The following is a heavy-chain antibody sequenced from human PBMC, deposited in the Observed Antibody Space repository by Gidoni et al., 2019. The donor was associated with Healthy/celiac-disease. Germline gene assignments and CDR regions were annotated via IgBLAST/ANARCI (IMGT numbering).Heavy chain of an antibody. CDR3: AKISSGPGVY. V-gene: IGHV3-23*01. D-gene: IGHD6-19*01. J-gene: IGHJ4*02. Sequence: EVQLLESGVGWVQPGGSLRLSCAAAGFTFSSYAMSWVRPAPGKGLEWVSAISGSGGSTYYADSVKGLFTISRDNSKNTLYLQMNSLRAEDTAVYYCAKISSGPGVYWGQGTLVTVSS. CDR2: ISGSGGST. CDR1: GFTFSSYA.